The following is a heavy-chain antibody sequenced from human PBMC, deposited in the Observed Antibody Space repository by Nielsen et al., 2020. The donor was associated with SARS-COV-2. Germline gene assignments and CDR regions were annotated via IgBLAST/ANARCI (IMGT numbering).Heavy chain of an antibody. CDR3: ARGEFSDY. V-gene: IGHV4-39*01. CDR1: GGSISNYY. Sequence: SETLSLTCTVSGGSISNYYWGWIRQPPGKGLEWIGSIYYSGSTYYNPSLKSRVTISVDTSKNQFSLKLSSVTAADTAVYYCARGEFSDYWGQGTLVTVSS. CDR2: IYYSGST. J-gene: IGHJ4*02. D-gene: IGHD3-16*02.